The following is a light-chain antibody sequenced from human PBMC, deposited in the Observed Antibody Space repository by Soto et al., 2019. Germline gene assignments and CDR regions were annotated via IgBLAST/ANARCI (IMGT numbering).Light chain of an antibody. CDR1: QSIGDS. Sequence: DIQMTQSPSPLSASVGDRVTITCRASQSIGDSLAWYQQKPGKAPYLLISDVSSLERGVPSRFSGSGSGTEFTLTISSMQPDNFATYDCQQTRSYPSTFGGGTKVDIK. CDR2: DVS. V-gene: IGKV1-5*01. CDR3: QQTRSYPST. J-gene: IGKJ4*01.